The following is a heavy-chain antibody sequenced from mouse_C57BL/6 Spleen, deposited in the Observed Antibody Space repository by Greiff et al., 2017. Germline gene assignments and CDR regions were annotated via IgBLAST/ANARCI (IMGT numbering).Heavy chain of an antibody. CDR2: IHPNSGST. Sequence: QVQLQQPGAELVKPGASVKLSCKASGYTFTSYWMHWVKQRPGQGLEWIGMIHPNSGSTNYNEKFKSKDTLTVDKSSSTAYMQLSSLTSEDSAVYYCARNYYSNYRYAMDYWGQGTSVTVSS. J-gene: IGHJ4*01. CDR1: GYTFTSYW. D-gene: IGHD2-5*01. V-gene: IGHV1-64*01. CDR3: ARNYYSNYRYAMDY.